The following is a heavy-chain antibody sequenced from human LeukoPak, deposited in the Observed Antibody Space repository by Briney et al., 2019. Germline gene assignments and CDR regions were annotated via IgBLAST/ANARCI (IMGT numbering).Heavy chain of an antibody. Sequence: GGSLRLSCAASGFTFDDYGMSWVRQAPGKGLEWVSAISGSGGSTYYADSVKGRFTISGDNAKNSLFLQMNSLRAEDTAVYYCARVLRYCSGGNCYSGGLGYMDVWGKGTTVTISS. J-gene: IGHJ6*03. CDR3: ARVLRYCSGGNCYSGGLGYMDV. CDR1: GFTFDDYG. V-gene: IGHV3-23*01. CDR2: ISGSGGST. D-gene: IGHD2-15*01.